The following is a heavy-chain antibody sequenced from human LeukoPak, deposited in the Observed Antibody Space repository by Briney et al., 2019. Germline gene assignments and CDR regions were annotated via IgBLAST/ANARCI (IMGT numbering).Heavy chain of an antibody. V-gene: IGHV4-59*01. CDR2: IYYSGST. CDR3: ARGYGTDVIIDY. CDR1: GGSISSYY. D-gene: IGHD1-7*01. Sequence: SETLSLTCTVSGGSISSYYWSWIRQPPGKGLEGMGYIYYSGSTNYNPSLKSRVTISVDTSKHQFSLKLSSVTAADTAVYYCARGYGTDVIIDYWGQGTLVTVSS. J-gene: IGHJ4*02.